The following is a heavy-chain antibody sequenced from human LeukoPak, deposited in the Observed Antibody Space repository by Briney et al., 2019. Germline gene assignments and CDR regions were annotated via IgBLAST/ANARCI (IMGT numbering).Heavy chain of an antibody. CDR1: GFTFSSYA. CDR2: ISGSGGST. Sequence: PGGSLRLSCAASGFTFSSYAMSWVRQAPGKGLEWVSAISGSGGSTYYADSVKGRFTISRDNSKNTLYLQMNSLRAEDTAVYYCAKDLSLLWFGEMESGAFDIWGQGTMVTVSS. V-gene: IGHV3-23*01. CDR3: AKDLSLLWFGEMESGAFDI. D-gene: IGHD3-10*01. J-gene: IGHJ3*02.